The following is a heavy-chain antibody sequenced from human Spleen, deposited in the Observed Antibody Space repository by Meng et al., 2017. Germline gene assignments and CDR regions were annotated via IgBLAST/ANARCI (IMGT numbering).Heavy chain of an antibody. CDR3: AKNWTYGTTFDY. CDR2: INPNSGGP. CDR1: GYTFTGYY. Sequence: ASVKVSCKASGYTFTGYYMHWVRQAPGQGLEWMGRINPNSGGPNYAQKFQGRVTMTRDTSISTAYMELSSLTSDDTAVYYCAKNWTYGTTFDYWGQGTLVTVSS. V-gene: IGHV1-2*06. D-gene: IGHD1-7*01. J-gene: IGHJ4*02.